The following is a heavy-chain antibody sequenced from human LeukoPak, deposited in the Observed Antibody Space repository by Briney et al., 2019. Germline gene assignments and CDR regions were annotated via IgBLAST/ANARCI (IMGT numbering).Heavy chain of an antibody. V-gene: IGHV4-31*03. J-gene: IGHJ4*02. CDR2: IYYSGST. D-gene: IGHD4-11*01. CDR1: GGSISSGGYY. Sequence: ASQTLSLTCTVSGGSISSGGYYWSWIRQHAGKGLEWIGYIYYSGSTYYNPSLKSRVTISVDTSKNQFSLKLSSVTAADTAVYYCARIESPTVTTYFDYWGQGTLVTVSS. CDR3: ARIESPTVTTYFDY.